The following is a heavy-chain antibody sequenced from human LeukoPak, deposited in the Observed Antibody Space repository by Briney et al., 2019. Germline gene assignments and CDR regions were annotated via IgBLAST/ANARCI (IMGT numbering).Heavy chain of an antibody. D-gene: IGHD2-15*01. CDR3: TGGPDIVVVLAALDY. CDR1: GFTFSSYE. CDR2: ISSSSRSI. J-gene: IGHJ4*02. V-gene: IGHV3-48*03. Sequence: PGGSLRLSCAASGFTFSSYEMNWVRQAPGKGLEWVSYISSSSRSIYYADSVKGRFTISRDDAKKSLYLQMNSLRADDTAVYYCTGGPDIVVVLAALDYWGQGTLVTVSS.